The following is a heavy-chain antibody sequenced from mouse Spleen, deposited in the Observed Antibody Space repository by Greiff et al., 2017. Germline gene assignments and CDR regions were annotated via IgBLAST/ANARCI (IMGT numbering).Heavy chain of an antibody. J-gene: IGHJ3*01. CDR3: ARDSNKGFAY. V-gene: IGHV5-9*04. D-gene: IGHD2-5*01. CDR1: GFTFSSYT. CDR2: ISSGGGNT. Sequence: EVKLEESGGGLVKPGGSLKLSCAASGFTFSSYTMSWVRQTPAKRLEWVATISSGGGNTYYPDSVKGRFTISRDNARNTLYLQMSSLRSEDTAMYYCARDSNKGFAYWGQGTLVTVSA.